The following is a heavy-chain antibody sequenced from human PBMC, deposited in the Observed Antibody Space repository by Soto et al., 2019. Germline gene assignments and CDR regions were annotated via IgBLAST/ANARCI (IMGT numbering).Heavy chain of an antibody. CDR1: GGTFSSYA. D-gene: IGHD5-18*01. CDR3: ARDLEQRRGYSYGSSDYYGMDV. V-gene: IGHV1-69*01. CDR2: IIPIFGTA. J-gene: IGHJ6*02. Sequence: QVQLVQSGAEVKKPGSSVKVSCKASGGTFSSYAISWVRQAPGQGLEWMGGIIPIFGTANYAQKFQGRVTIAADESTSTAYMELSSRRSEDTAVYYCARDLEQRRGYSYGSSDYYGMDVWGQGTTVTVSS.